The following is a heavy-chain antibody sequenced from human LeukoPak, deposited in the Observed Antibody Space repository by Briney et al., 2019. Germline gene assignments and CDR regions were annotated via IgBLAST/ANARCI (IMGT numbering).Heavy chain of an antibody. J-gene: IGHJ4*02. CDR2: IYSGGST. CDR3: ARENPYEAAAGN. V-gene: IGHV3-53*01. Sequence: GGSLRLSCAASEFSVGSNYMTWVRQAPGKGLEWVSLIYSGGSTYYADSVKGRFTISRDNSKNTLYLQMNSLRAEDTAVYYCARENPYEAAAGNWGQGTLVTVSS. D-gene: IGHD6-13*01. CDR1: EFSVGSNY.